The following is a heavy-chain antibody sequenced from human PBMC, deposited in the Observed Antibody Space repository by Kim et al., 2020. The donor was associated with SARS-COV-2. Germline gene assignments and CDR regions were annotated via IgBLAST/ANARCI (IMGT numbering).Heavy chain of an antibody. CDR1: GFTFSNYA. CDR2: ISGSGGST. J-gene: IGHJ4*01. V-gene: IGHV3-23*01. D-gene: IGHD3-10*01. Sequence: GGSLRLSCTASGFTFSNYAMTWVRQAPGKGLEWVSAISGSGGSTYYADSVRGRFTSSRDNSKNTLYLQMNSLRAEDTAVYYCAKDRSSGSYYSATLDYLG. CDR3: AKDRSSGSYYSATLDY.